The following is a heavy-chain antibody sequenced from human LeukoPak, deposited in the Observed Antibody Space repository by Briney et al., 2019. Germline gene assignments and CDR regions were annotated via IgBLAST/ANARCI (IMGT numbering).Heavy chain of an antibody. CDR3: AKDPSSSWYVNAFDI. J-gene: IGHJ3*02. CDR1: GFTFSTYA. Sequence: GGSLRLSCAASGFTFSTYAMSWVWQAPGKGLEWVSGLSGSGGNTYYADSVKGRFTISRDNSKNTMYLQMNSLRAEDTAIYYCAKDPSSSWYVNAFDIWGQGTMVTVSS. CDR2: LSGSGGNT. D-gene: IGHD6-13*01. V-gene: IGHV3-23*01.